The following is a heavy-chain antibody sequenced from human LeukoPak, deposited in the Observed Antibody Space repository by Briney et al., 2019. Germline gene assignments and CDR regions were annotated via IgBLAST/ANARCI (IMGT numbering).Heavy chain of an antibody. CDR2: IYYSGST. J-gene: IGHJ4*02. V-gene: IGHV4-39*07. CDR3: ARGPVLWFGESLYYFDY. Sequence: SETLSLTCTVSGGSISSSSYYWGWIRQPPGKGLEWIGSIYYSGSTYYNPALKSRVTISVDTSKNQFSLKLSSVTAADTAVYYCARGPVLWFGESLYYFDYWGQGTLVTVSS. D-gene: IGHD3-10*01. CDR1: GGSISSSSYY.